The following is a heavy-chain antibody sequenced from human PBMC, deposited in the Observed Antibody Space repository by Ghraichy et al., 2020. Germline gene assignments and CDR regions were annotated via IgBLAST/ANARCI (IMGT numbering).Heavy chain of an antibody. J-gene: IGHJ6*03. CDR3: TTEERCSGGSCYQGYYYYYMDV. D-gene: IGHD2-15*01. CDR1: GFTFSNAW. V-gene: IGHV3-15*07. Sequence: GESLNISCAASGFTFSNAWMNWVRQAPGKGLEWVGRIKSKTDGGTTDYAAPVKGRFTISRDDSKNTLYLQMNSLKTEDTAVYYCTTEERCSGGSCYQGYYYYYMDVWGKGTTVTVSS. CDR2: IKSKTDGGTT.